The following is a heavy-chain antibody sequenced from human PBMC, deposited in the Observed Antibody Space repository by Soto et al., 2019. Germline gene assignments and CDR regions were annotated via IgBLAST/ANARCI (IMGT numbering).Heavy chain of an antibody. D-gene: IGHD2-21*02. V-gene: IGHV2-5*02. CDR3: IQSRCGGDCLQSYASYYYYGMDV. J-gene: IGHJ6*02. Sequence: QITLKESGPPLVKPTQTLTLTCTFSAFSLSTGGVGVGWIRQPPGKALEWLALIYWDDGKRYSPSLRSRLTISKETSKNPVVLTMTNMDPVDTATYYCIQSRCGGDCLQSYASYYYYGMDVWGQGTTVTVSS. CDR1: AFSLSTGGVG. CDR2: IYWDDGK.